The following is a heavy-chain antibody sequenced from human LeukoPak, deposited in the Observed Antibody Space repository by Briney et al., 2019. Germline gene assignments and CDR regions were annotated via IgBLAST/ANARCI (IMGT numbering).Heavy chain of an antibody. V-gene: IGHV4-31*03. Sequence: PSETLSLTCTVSGGSISSGGYYWSWIRQHPGKGLEWIGYIYYSGSTYYNPSLKSRVTISVDTSKNQFSLKLSSVTAADTAVYYCARYSYYYCGVDVWGQGTTVTVSS. J-gene: IGHJ6*02. CDR3: ARYSYYYCGVDV. D-gene: IGHD2-15*01. CDR2: IYYSGST. CDR1: GGSISSGGYY.